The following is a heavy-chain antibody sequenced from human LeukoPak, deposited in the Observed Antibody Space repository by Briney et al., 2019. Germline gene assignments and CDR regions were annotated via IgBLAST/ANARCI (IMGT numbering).Heavy chain of an antibody. CDR3: ARVPTLPGIAAAGFFDY. V-gene: IGHV1-18*01. CDR1: GYIFTSYG. D-gene: IGHD6-13*01. J-gene: IGHJ4*02. CDR2: ISAYNGNT. Sequence: ASVKVSCKASGYIFTSYGISWVRQAPGQGLEWMGWISAYNGNTNYAQKLQGRVTMTTDTSTSTAYMELRSLRSDDTAVYYCARVPTLPGIAAAGFFDYWGQGTLVTVSS.